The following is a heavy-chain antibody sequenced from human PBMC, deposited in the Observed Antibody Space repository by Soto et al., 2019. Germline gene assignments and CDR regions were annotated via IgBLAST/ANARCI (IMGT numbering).Heavy chain of an antibody. CDR3: AKASSPRITGTPFDP. Sequence: ASVKVSCKASGYIFTNYYIYWVRQAPGQGLEYIGIINPGGGATDYAQKFQGRVTMTRDTSTSTVYMELSSLRSEDTAVYYCAKASSPRITGTPFDPWGQGTLVTVSS. CDR2: INPGGGAT. V-gene: IGHV1-46*01. CDR1: GYIFTNYY. D-gene: IGHD1-20*01. J-gene: IGHJ5*02.